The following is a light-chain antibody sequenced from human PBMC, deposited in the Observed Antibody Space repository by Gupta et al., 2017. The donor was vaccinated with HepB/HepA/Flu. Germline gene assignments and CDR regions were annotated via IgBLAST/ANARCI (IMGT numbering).Light chain of an antibody. J-gene: IGLJ1*01. V-gene: IGLV2-14*01. CDR1: SSDVGGYNY. CDR2: DVN. CDR3: SSYTTSNTYV. Sequence: QSALTQPASVSGSPGQSITISCTGTSSDVGGYNYVSWYQQHPGKAPKLMIYDVNNRPSGVSYRFSGSQSGNTASLTISGLQAEDEADYYCSSYTTSNTYVFGTGTKVTVL.